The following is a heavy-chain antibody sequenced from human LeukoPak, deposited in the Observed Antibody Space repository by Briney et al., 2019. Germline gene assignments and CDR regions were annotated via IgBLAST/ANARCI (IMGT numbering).Heavy chain of an antibody. D-gene: IGHD2/OR15-2a*01. J-gene: IGHJ4*02. CDR3: ASNPSGLYWSGLLSRIDH. Sequence: PSETLSLTCTVSGGSISSSSYYWGWIRQPPGKGLEWIGSIYYSGSTYYNPSLKSRVTTSVDTSKNQFSLKLSSVTAADTAVYYCASNPSGLYWSGLLSRIDHWGQGTLVTVSS. CDR2: IYYSGST. CDR1: GGSISSSSYY. V-gene: IGHV4-39*07.